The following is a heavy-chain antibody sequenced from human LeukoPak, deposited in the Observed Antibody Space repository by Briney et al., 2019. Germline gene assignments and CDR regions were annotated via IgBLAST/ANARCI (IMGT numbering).Heavy chain of an antibody. D-gene: IGHD3-9*01. Sequence: GGSLRLSCAASGFTFSSYSMNWVRQAPGKGLEWVSYISSSSSTIYYADSVKGRFTISRDNAKNSLYLQMNSLRAEDTAVYYCARGRQYYDILTGYHYYYYYYMDVWGKGTTVTVSS. V-gene: IGHV3-48*01. CDR3: ARGRQYYDILTGYHYYYYYYMDV. CDR2: ISSSSSTI. CDR1: GFTFSSYS. J-gene: IGHJ6*03.